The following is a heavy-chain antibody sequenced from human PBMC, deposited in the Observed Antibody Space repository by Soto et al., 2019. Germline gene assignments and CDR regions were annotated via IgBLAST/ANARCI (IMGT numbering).Heavy chain of an antibody. V-gene: IGHV4-39*02. CDR2: IYYSGST. CDR3: ARPSGSYLYYFDY. CDR1: GGSISSSSYY. J-gene: IGHJ4*02. D-gene: IGHD1-26*01. Sequence: QLQLQESGPGLVKPSETLSLTCTVSGGSISSSSYYWGWIRQPPGKGLEWIGSIYYSGSTYYNPSLKCRVTISVDTSKNHFSLKLSSVTAADTAVYYCARPSGSYLYYFDYWGQGTLVTVSS.